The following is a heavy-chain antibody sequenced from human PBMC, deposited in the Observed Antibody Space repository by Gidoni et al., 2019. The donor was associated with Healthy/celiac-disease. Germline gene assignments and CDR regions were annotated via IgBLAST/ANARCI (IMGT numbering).Heavy chain of an antibody. V-gene: IGHV3-21*01. Sequence: EVQLVESGGGLVKPGGSLRLSCAASGFTFSSYSMNWVRQAPGKGLEWVSSISSSSSYIYYADSVKGRFTISRDNAKNSLYLQMNSLRAEDMAVYYCARGYGDTRRGYFDLWGRGTLVTVSS. CDR2: ISSSSSYI. D-gene: IGHD4-17*01. CDR1: GFTFSSYS. J-gene: IGHJ2*01. CDR3: ARGYGDTRRGYFDL.